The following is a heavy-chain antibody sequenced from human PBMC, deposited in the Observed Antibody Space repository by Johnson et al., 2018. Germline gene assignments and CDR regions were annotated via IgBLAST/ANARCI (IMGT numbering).Heavy chain of an antibody. CDR1: GFTFSSYD. V-gene: IGHV3-13*01. CDR2: IGTAGDT. Sequence: VQLVESGGGLVQPGGSLRLSCAASGFTFSSYDMHWVRQATGKGLEWVSAIGTAGDTYYPGSVKGRFTISRENAKKPLYLQMNSLRAGDPAVYYCARGITDAFDIWGQGTMVTVSS. D-gene: IGHD3-10*01. CDR3: ARGITDAFDI. J-gene: IGHJ3*02.